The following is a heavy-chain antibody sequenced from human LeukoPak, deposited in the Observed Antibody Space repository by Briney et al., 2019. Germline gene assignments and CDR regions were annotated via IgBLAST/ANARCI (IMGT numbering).Heavy chain of an antibody. V-gene: IGHV4-34*01. J-gene: IGHJ4*02. CDR1: GGSISGYY. D-gene: IGHD3-9*01. CDR2: IHYTGGT. CDR3: ARGNILSGYCFDF. Sequence: KPSETLSLTCAVYGGSISGYYWSWIRQPPGKGLEWVGEIHYTGGTSYNPSLKSRATISIDTSKNQLSLKLSSVTAADTAVYYCARGNILSGYCFDFWGQGALVTVSS.